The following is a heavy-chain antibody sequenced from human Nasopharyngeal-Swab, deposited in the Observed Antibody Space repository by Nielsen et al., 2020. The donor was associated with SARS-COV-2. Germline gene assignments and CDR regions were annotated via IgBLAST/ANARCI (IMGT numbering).Heavy chain of an antibody. V-gene: IGHV3-30*04. D-gene: IGHD4-17*01. CDR2: ISYDGSNQ. Sequence: GGSLRFSCVASGFNFHTYALHWVRQALGKGLEWVAIISYDGSNQFYADSVKGRFTVSRDNSKNTLYLQMSSLTREDTAIYYCARGKDGVYYYYGMDVWGQGTTVTVSS. CDR1: GFNFHTYA. J-gene: IGHJ6*02. CDR3: ARGKDGVYYYYGMDV.